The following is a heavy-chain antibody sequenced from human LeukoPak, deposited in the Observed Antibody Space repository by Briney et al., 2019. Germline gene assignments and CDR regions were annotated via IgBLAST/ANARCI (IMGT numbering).Heavy chain of an antibody. Sequence: GVSLRLFCAASVFAFSGCEMNCVREAPGKGLEGGSYISTTGSTIYYADSVKGRFTISRDNAQNSLYLQMNSLRAEDTAVYYCARGDDYGDSLLAYWGQGTLVTVSS. CDR2: ISTTGSTI. CDR1: VFAFSGCE. CDR3: ARGDDYGDSLLAY. D-gene: IGHD4-17*01. V-gene: IGHV3-48*03. J-gene: IGHJ4*02.